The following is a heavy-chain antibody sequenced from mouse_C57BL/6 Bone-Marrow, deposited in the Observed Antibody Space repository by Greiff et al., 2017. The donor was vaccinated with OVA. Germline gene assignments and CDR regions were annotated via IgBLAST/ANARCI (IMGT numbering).Heavy chain of an antibody. CDR2: IYPGDGDT. J-gene: IGHJ2*01. Sequence: QVQLQQSGPELVKPGASVKISCKASGYEFSSSWMNWVKQRPGKGLEWIGRIYPGDGDTNYNGKFKGKATLTADKSSSTAYMQLSSLTSEDSAVYFCARTAQAPYFDYWGQGTTLTVSS. V-gene: IGHV1-82*01. CDR1: GYEFSSSW. D-gene: IGHD3-2*02. CDR3: ARTAQAPYFDY.